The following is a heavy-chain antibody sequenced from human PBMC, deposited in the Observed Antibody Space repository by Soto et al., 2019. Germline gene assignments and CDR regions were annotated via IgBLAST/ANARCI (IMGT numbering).Heavy chain of an antibody. V-gene: IGHV3-23*01. D-gene: IGHD6-19*01. J-gene: IGHJ4*02. CDR1: GFTFSSYA. CDR3: AKDRIAVAGSNFDY. CDR2: ISASGGST. Sequence: GGSLSLSCAASGFTFSSYAISWVRQAPGKGLEWVSSISASGGSTYYADSVKGRFTISRDNSKNTLYVQMNSLRAEDTAVYYCAKDRIAVAGSNFDYWGQGTLVTVSS.